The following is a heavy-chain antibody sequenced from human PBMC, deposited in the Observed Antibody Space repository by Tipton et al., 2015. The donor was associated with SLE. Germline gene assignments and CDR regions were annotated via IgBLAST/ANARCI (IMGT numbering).Heavy chain of an antibody. V-gene: IGHV4-59*01. CDR2: FYYTGST. D-gene: IGHD3-3*01. J-gene: IGHJ5*02. CDR3: AKGPARIYDFPLDP. CDR1: GASMTSYY. Sequence: TLSLTCTASGASMTSYYWSWIRQPPGKGLEWIGYFYYTGSTNYNPSLKSRVTMSVDTSKNQFSLRLTSVTAADTAVYYCAKGPARIYDFPLDPWGQGTLVTVSS.